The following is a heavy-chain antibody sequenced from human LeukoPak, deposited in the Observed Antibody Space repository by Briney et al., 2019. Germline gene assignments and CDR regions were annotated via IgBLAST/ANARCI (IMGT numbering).Heavy chain of an antibody. CDR2: INTDGRAT. V-gene: IGHV3-74*01. Sequence: GGSLRLSCAASGFTLTNYWMHWVRQVPGEGLVWVSRINTDGRATNYAASVKGRFTVSRDNANNTSYLQINSLRVDDTAVYYCARVLEGGASWDHRGQGVLVIVSS. J-gene: IGHJ4*02. D-gene: IGHD1-26*01. CDR1: GFTLTNYW. CDR3: ARVLEGGASWDH.